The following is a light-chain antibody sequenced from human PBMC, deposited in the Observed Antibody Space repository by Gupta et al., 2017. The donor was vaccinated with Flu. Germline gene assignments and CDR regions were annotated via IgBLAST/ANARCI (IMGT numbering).Light chain of an antibody. Sequence: EIVLTQSPGTLSLSPGERATLSCRASQSVTSYYLAWYQQKPGQAPRLLIYATSTRATGIPDRFSGSGSGTDFTLTITRLEPEDSAVYYCHQYGSSLAFGQGTKVEIK. CDR2: ATS. J-gene: IGKJ1*01. CDR3: HQYGSSLA. CDR1: QSVTSYY. V-gene: IGKV3-20*01.